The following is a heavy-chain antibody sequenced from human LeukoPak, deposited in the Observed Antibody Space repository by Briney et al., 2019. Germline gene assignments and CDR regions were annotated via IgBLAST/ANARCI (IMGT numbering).Heavy chain of an antibody. V-gene: IGHV1-2*02. Sequence: GASVKVSCKASGYTFNTYGISWVRQAAGQGLEWMGWINPYSGAINYAQKFQGRVTLTRDTSISTAYMELSRLTSGDTAVYYCARDPKSQLLLDYWGQGTLVTVSS. CDR2: INPYSGAI. CDR1: GYTFNTYG. D-gene: IGHD2-2*01. CDR3: ARDPKSQLLLDY. J-gene: IGHJ4*02.